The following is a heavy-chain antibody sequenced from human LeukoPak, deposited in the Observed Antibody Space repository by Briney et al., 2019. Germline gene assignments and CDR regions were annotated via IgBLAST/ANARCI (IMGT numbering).Heavy chain of an antibody. Sequence: SETLSLTCTVSGGSISSYYWSWIRQPPGKGLEWIGYIYYSGSTYYNPSLKSRVTISVDTSKNQFSLKLSSVTAADTAVYYCARGVGYYGSGSYYFDYWGQGTLVTVSS. V-gene: IGHV4-59*01. J-gene: IGHJ4*02. CDR3: ARGVGYYGSGSYYFDY. CDR1: GGSISSYY. CDR2: IYYSGST. D-gene: IGHD3-10*01.